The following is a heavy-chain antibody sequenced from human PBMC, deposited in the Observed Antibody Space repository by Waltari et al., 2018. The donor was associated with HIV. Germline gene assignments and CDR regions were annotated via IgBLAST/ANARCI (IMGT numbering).Heavy chain of an antibody. CDR2: INTDGTNT. J-gene: IGHJ6*02. CDR1: GFTISNYC. V-gene: IGHV3-74*01. CDR3: ARANVFLRFGEFTNYGMDV. Sequence: VRLVESERALVQPGESVGPSCAASGFTISNYCMHCVRQAPGKGLVWVERINTDGTNTTYADSVRGRLTISRDNAKNTLDLQMNSLKADDTAVYYCARANVFLRFGEFTNYGMDVWGQGTMVTVSS. D-gene: IGHD3-10*01.